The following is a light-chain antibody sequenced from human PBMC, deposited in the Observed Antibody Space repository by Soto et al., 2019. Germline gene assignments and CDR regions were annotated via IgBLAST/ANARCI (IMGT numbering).Light chain of an antibody. CDR3: QRDSVYPWT. CDR2: MTP. J-gene: IGKJ1*01. Sequence: DIRVTQSPSTLSASVGDRVTITCRASQTISKWLAWYQQKPGKAPKLLIYMTPNLESGVPSRFSVSGSGTEFILTISSPQPDDFATYLCQRDSVYPWTFGQGTKVEIK. V-gene: IGKV1-5*03. CDR1: QTISKW.